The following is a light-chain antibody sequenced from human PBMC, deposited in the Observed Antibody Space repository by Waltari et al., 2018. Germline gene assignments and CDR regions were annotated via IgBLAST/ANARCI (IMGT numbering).Light chain of an antibody. J-gene: IGLJ1*01. V-gene: IGLV2-14*01. CDR3: SSYTTIASYV. CDR2: EVN. CDR1: SSDVGAYDY. Sequence: QSALPQPASVSASPVPSITIPCPGTSSDVGAYDYISWYQQHPGKVPKLIIYEVNNRPSGVSDRFSGSKFDNTASLTISGLQPEDEADYYCSSYTTIASYVFGTGTKVTVL.